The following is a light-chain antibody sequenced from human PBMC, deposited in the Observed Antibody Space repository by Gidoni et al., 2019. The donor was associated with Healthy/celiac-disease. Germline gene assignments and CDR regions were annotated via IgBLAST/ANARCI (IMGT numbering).Light chain of an antibody. Sequence: DIQMTQSPSTLSASVGDRVTITCRASQSISSWLAWYQQKPGKAPKLLIYDASSLESGVPSRFSGSGSGTEFTLTISSLQPDAFATYYCQPYNSSLFXXXTKVEI. CDR1: QSISSW. V-gene: IGKV1-5*01. CDR2: DAS. J-gene: IGKJ1*01. CDR3: QPYNSSL.